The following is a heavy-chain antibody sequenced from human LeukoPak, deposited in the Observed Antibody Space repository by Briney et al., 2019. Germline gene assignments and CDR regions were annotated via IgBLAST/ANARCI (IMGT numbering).Heavy chain of an antibody. CDR3: ARGSYYGSGSATDAFDI. Sequence: GASVKVSCKASGYTFTSYYMHWVRQAPGQGLEWMGIINPSGGSTSYAQKFQGRVTITADKSTTTAYMELSSLRSEDTAVYYCARGSYYGSGSATDAFDIWGQGTKVTVS. CDR1: GYTFTSYY. D-gene: IGHD3-10*01. V-gene: IGHV1-46*01. J-gene: IGHJ3*02. CDR2: INPSGGST.